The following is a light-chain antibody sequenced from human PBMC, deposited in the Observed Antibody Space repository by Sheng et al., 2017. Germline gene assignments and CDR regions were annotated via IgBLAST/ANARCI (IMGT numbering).Light chain of an antibody. CDR1: NIGDKN. J-gene: IGLJ3*02. CDR3: QVWGSFTDHWV. Sequence: SYVLTQPPSVSVAPGQTARITCGGDNIGDKNVHWYQQKPGQAPVLVVYDDDDRPSGIPERFSGSNSGNTATLTIARVEAGDEADFYCQVWGSFTDHWVFGGGTKLTVL. V-gene: IGLV3-21*02. CDR2: DDD.